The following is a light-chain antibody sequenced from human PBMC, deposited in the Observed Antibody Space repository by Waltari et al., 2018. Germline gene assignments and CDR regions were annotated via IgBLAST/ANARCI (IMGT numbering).Light chain of an antibody. CDR3: QKYNSAPMT. V-gene: IGKV1-27*01. Sequence: DIQMTQSPSSLSASIGDRVTITCRASNGISNYLAWYQQKPGKVPKVLIYAASTLQSGVPSRFSGSGSGTDFTLTISSLQPEDVATYYCQKYNSAPMTFGQGTKVEIK. J-gene: IGKJ1*01. CDR1: NGISNY. CDR2: AAS.